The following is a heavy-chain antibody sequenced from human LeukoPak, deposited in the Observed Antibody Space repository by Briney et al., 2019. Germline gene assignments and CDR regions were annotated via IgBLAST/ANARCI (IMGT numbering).Heavy chain of an antibody. CDR2: MNPNSGNT. D-gene: IGHD5-12*01. CDR1: GYTFTSYD. Sequence: ASVKVSCKASGYTFTSYDINWVRQAPGQGLEWMGWMNPNSGNTGYAQKFQGRVTMTRNTSISTAYMELNSLRSEDTAVYYCARGPGGYDYYYYYGMDVWGQGTTVTVSS. V-gene: IGHV1-8*01. J-gene: IGHJ6*02. CDR3: ARGPGGYDYYYYYGMDV.